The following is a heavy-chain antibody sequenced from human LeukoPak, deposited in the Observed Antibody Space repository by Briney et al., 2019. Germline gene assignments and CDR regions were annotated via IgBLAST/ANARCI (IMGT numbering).Heavy chain of an antibody. J-gene: IGHJ2*01. CDR1: SVTLSGYN. Sequence: PSETLSLTCGVSSVTLSGYNWRWIRNPPGGGLEWLGEITHSGSPNYNPSLKSRVNISGDTSKKQSSLNLASVTAADTGVYYCARGVDLWGRGTRVTVSS. V-gene: IGHV4-34*01. CDR2: ITHSGSP. CDR3: ARGVDL.